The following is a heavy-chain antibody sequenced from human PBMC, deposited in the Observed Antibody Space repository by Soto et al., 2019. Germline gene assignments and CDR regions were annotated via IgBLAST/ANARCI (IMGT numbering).Heavy chain of an antibody. V-gene: IGHV3-23*01. J-gene: IGHJ4*02. Sequence: EVQLLESGGGLVQPGGSLRLSCAASGFTFSSYAMWWVRQAPGKGLECVSAISGGGETTYYADSVKGRFTISRDNSKNTLYLQIKSLRAEDTAVYYCAFNSGSGSYYFDYWGQGTLVTVSS. CDR2: ISGGGETT. D-gene: IGHD3-10*01. CDR3: AFNSGSGSYYFDY. CDR1: GFTFSSYA.